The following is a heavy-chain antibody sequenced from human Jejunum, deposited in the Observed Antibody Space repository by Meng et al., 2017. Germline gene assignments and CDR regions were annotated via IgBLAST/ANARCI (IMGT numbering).Heavy chain of an antibody. V-gene: IGHV3-30*04. CDR1: GFTFSTYA. D-gene: IGHD3-10*01. Sequence: QGQLVGCGGGVVQPGKSLRLSCAASGFTFSTYAMHWVRQAPGKGLEWVAVISYDGSNKYYADSVKGRFTISRDNSKNTLSLQMNSLRAEDTAVYYCASLDYYSAGYYDYWGQGTLVTVSS. CDR2: ISYDGSNK. J-gene: IGHJ4*02. CDR3: ASLDYYSAGYYDY.